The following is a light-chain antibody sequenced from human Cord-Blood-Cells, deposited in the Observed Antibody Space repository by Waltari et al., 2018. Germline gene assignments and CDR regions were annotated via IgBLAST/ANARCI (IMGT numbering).Light chain of an antibody. CDR3: QQYDNLPYS. J-gene: IGKJ2*03. CDR2: DAS. Sequence: DIQMTKSPSSLSASVGDRVTITCQASQDISNYLNRYQQKPGKTPKLLIYDASNLETGVPSRFSGSGSGTDFTFTISSLQPEDIATYYCQQYDNLPYSFGQGTKLEIK. V-gene: IGKV1-33*01. CDR1: QDISNY.